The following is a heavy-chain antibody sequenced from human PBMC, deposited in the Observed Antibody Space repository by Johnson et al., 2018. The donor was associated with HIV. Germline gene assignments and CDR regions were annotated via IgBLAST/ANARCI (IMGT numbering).Heavy chain of an antibody. CDR3: ARENYGRSDAFDV. CDR2: TTDKLNSYTT. V-gene: IGHV3-72*01. CDR1: GFTFSDYY. J-gene: IGHJ3*01. D-gene: IGHD1-7*01. Sequence: MQLVESGGGLVQPGGSLRLSCVVSGFTFSDYYMDWVRQAPGKGLEWVGRTTDKLNSYTTKYAASVNGRFTISRDDSKKSLYLQINSLRTEDTAVYYWARENYGRSDAFDVWGQGTVVIVSS.